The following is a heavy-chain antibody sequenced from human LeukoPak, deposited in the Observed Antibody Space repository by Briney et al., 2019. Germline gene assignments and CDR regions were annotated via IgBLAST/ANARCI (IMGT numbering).Heavy chain of an antibody. J-gene: IGHJ4*02. D-gene: IGHD5-12*01. CDR3: AKDGYNFN. CDR1: GFTFSSYS. Sequence: GGSLRLSCAASGFTFSSYSMNWVRQAPGKGLEWVSSISSSSSYIYYADSVKGRFTISRGNSKNTLYLQMNSLRAEDTAVYYCAKDGYNFNWGQGTLVTVSS. CDR2: ISSSSSYI. V-gene: IGHV3-21*04.